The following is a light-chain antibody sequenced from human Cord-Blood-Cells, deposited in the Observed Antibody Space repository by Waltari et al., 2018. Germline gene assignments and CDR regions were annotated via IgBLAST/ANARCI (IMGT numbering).Light chain of an antibody. CDR2: EGS. V-gene: IGLV2-23*01. CDR1: RRYVGSYNL. J-gene: IGLJ2*01. Sequence: QSALTQPASVSGSPGQSITISCTGTRRYVGSYNLFSWYQQHPGKAPKLMIYEGSKRPSGVSNRFSGSKSGNTASLTISGLQAEDEADYYCCSYAGSSTLVFGGGTKLTVL. CDR3: CSYAGSSTLV.